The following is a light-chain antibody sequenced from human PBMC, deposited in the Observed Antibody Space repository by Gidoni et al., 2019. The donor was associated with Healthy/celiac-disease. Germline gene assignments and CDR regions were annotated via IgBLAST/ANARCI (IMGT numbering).Light chain of an antibody. CDR2: EVS. J-gene: IGLJ2*01. V-gene: IGLV2-18*02. CDR1: SSDVGSYNR. CDR3: SSYTSSSTLV. Sequence: LTQPPSVSGSPGQSVTISCTGTSSDVGSYNRVSWYHQPPGTAPKLMIYEVSNRPSGVPDRFSGSKSGNTASLTISGLQAEDEADYYCSSYTSSSTLVFGGGTKLTVL.